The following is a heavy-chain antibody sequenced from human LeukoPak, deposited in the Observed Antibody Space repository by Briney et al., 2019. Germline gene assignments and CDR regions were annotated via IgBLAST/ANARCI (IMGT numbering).Heavy chain of an antibody. Sequence: PSETLSLTCTVSGYSISSGYYWGWIRQPPGKGLEWIGSIYHSGSTYYNPSLKSRVTISVDTSKNQFSLKLSSVTAADTAVYYCARSHSSGWYEANFQHWGQGTLVTVSS. CDR2: IYHSGST. D-gene: IGHD6-19*01. J-gene: IGHJ1*01. CDR3: ARSHSSGWYEANFQH. V-gene: IGHV4-38-2*02. CDR1: GYSISSGYY.